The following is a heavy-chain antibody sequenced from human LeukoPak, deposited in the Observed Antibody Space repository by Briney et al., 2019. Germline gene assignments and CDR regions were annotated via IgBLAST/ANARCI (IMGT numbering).Heavy chain of an antibody. CDR2: INHSGST. CDR3: AGRLWFRWFDP. Sequence: PSETLSLTCAVYGGSLSGYYWSWIRQPPGKGLEWIGEINHSGSTNYNPSLKSRVTISVDTSKNQFSLKLSSVTAADTAVYYCAGRLWFRWFDPWGQGTLVTVSS. V-gene: IGHV4-34*01. CDR1: GGSLSGYY. D-gene: IGHD3-10*01. J-gene: IGHJ5*02.